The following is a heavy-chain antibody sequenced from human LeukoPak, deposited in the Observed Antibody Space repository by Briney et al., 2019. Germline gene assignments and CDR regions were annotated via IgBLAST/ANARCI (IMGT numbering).Heavy chain of an antibody. CDR3: ARGGASSWYFDY. CDR2: IIPILGIA. CDR1: GGTFSSYA. J-gene: IGHJ4*02. D-gene: IGHD6-13*01. V-gene: IGHV1-69*04. Sequence: ASVKVSCKASGGTFSSYAISWVRQAPGQGLEWMGRIIPILGIANYAQKFQGRVTITADKSTSTAYMELSSLRSEDTAVYYCARGGASSWYFDYWGQGTLVTVSS.